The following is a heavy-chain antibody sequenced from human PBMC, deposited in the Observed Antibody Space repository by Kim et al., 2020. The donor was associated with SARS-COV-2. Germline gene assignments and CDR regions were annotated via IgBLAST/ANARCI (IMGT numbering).Heavy chain of an antibody. D-gene: IGHD5-18*01. CDR1: GGSISSYY. J-gene: IGHJ6*02. V-gene: IGHV4-59*13. Sequence: SETLSLTCTVSGGSISSYYWSWIRQPPGKGLEWIGYIYYSGSTNYNPSLKSRVTISVDTSKNQFSLKLSSVTAADTAVYYCARDLLVYSRSDETSYYYYGMDVWGQGTTVTVSS. CDR2: IYYSGST. CDR3: ARDLLVYSRSDETSYYYYGMDV.